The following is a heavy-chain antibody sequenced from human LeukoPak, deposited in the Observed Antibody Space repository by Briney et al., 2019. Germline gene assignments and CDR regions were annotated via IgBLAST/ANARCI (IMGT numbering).Heavy chain of an antibody. CDR2: IKKDGSEK. CDR3: ARDLYRIVVVPHYFDY. J-gene: IGHJ4*02. D-gene: IGHD3-22*01. Sequence: PGGSLRLSCAASGFTFNSYGMHWVRQVPGKGLEWVANIKKDGSEKYYVDSVKGRFTISRDNAKNSLYLQMNSLRAEDTAVYYCARDLYRIVVVPHYFDYWGQGTLVTVSS. CDR1: GFTFNSYG. V-gene: IGHV3-7*01.